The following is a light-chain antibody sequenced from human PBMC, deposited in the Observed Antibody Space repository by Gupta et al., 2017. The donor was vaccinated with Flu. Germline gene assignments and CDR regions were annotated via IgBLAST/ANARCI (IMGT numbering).Light chain of an antibody. CDR3: QVWDTSSDPHWV. V-gene: IGLV3-21*02. CDR2: DDS. J-gene: IGLJ3*02. CDR1: NLGSKS. Sequence: SYVLTQPPSVSVAPGQTARITRGGNNLGSKSVPWYQQKPGQAPVLVVYDDSDRPSAIPERFSASNSGKTATLTISRVEAGDEADYYCQVWDTSSDPHWVFGGGTKLTVL.